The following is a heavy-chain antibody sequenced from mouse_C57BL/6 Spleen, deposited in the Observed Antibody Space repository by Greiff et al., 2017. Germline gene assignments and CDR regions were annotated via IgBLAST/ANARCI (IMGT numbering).Heavy chain of an antibody. CDR1: EYEFPSHD. D-gene: IGHD2-4*01. CDR2: INSDGGST. CDR3: ARHDYDGSWFAY. Sequence: EVQVVESGGGLVQPGESLKLSCESNEYEFPSHDMSWVRKTPETRLELVAAINSDGGSTYYPDPMERRFIISRDNTKKTLYLQMSSLRSEDTALYYCARHDYDGSWFAYWGQGTLVTVSA. J-gene: IGHJ3*01. V-gene: IGHV5-2*01.